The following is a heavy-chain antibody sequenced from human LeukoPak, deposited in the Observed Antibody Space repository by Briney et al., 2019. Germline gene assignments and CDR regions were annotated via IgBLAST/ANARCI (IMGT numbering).Heavy chain of an antibody. V-gene: IGHV3-48*03. CDR1: GFTFSSYE. D-gene: IGHD3-3*01. CDR2: ISSSGSTI. Sequence: GGSLRLSCAASGFTFSSYEMNWVRQAPGKGLEWVSYISSSGSTIYYADSVKGRFTISRDNAKNSLYLQMNSLRAEDTAVYYCARDGYGTTIFGVATDAFDIWGQGTMVTVSS. CDR3: ARDGYGTTIFGVATDAFDI. J-gene: IGHJ3*02.